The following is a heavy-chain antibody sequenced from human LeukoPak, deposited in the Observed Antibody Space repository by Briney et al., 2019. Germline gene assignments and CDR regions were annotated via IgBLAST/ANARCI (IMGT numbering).Heavy chain of an antibody. Sequence: ASVKVSCKASGYTFTSYGISWVRQAPGQGLEWMGWISAYNGNTNYAQKLQGRVTITADKSTSTAYMELSSLRSEDTAVYYCARVSITMVRGGLNYWGQGTLVTVSS. CDR1: GYTFTSYG. D-gene: IGHD3-10*01. J-gene: IGHJ4*02. CDR2: ISAYNGNT. V-gene: IGHV1-18*01. CDR3: ARVSITMVRGGLNY.